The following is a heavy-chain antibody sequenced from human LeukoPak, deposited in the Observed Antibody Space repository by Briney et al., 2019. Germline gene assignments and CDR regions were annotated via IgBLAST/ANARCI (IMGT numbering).Heavy chain of an antibody. CDR3: ARHDAGIAARPFDN. V-gene: IGHV4-4*09. D-gene: IGHD6-6*01. Sequence: PSETLSLTCTVSGGSISTYYWSWIRRPPGKGLEWITYIHASGPTNYNPSLNSRITISVDTSKNQFSLKLSSVTAADTAVYYCARHDAGIAARPFDNWGQGTPVTVSS. CDR2: IHASGPT. CDR1: GGSISTYY. J-gene: IGHJ4*02.